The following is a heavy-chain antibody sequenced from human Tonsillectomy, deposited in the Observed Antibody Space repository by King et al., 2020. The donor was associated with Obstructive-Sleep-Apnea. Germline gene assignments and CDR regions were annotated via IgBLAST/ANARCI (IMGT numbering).Heavy chain of an antibody. D-gene: IGHD1-20*01. V-gene: IGHV3-23*04. CDR2: ISGSGGST. Sequence: VQLVESGGGLVQPGGSLRLSCAASGFTFSSYAMSWVRQAPGKGLEWVSAISGSGGSTYYADSVKGRFTISRDNSKNTLYLQMNSLRAEDTAVYYCAKDRSYHALFNFYEYFQHWGQGTLVTVSS. CDR1: GFTFSSYA. J-gene: IGHJ1*01. CDR3: AKDRSYHALFNFYEYFQH.